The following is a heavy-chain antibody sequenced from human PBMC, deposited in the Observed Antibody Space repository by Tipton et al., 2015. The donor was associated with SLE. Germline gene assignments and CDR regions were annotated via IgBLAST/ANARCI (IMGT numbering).Heavy chain of an antibody. J-gene: IGHJ4*02. D-gene: IGHD2-15*01. CDR2: IKQDGSEK. CDR3: ARGSYCSGGSCYDMDLDHHFDQ. V-gene: IGHV3-7*01. CDR1: EFTFSRYW. Sequence: SLRLSCAASEFTFSRYWMSWVRQAPGKGLEWVANIKQDGSEKYYVDSVKGRFTISRDNAKNSLYLQMNSLRAEDTAVYYCARGSYCSGGSCYDMDLDHHFDQWGQGTLVTVSS.